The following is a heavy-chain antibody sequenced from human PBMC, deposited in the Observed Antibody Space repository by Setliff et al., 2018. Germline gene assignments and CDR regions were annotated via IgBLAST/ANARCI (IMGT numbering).Heavy chain of an antibody. CDR1: GGPFSSYY. D-gene: IGHD3-22*01. CDR2: INHSGST. CDR3: ARGGPQTYYYDSSGYYLALAAFDI. J-gene: IGHJ3*02. Sequence: SETLSLTCAVYGGPFSSYYWSWIRQPPGKGLEWIGEINHSGSTNYNPSLKSRVTISVDTSNNQFSLKLSSVTAADTAVYYCARGGPQTYYYDSSGYYLALAAFDIWGQGTMVTVSS. V-gene: IGHV4-34*01.